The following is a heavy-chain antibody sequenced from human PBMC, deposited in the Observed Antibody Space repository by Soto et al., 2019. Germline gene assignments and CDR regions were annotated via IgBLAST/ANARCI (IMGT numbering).Heavy chain of an antibody. V-gene: IGHV1-2*02. CDR3: ARGGTDGDYTGVDH. Sequence: QVQLVQSGAEVQKPGASVKVSCKPLGSSFTGHYMIWVRQAPGQGLEWVGWINPKSGGTSYAQNFQGRVAMTRDTSIGAAYMELSDLRSDDTAVYYCARGGTDGDYTGVDHWGQGTLVTVSS. CDR1: GSSFTGHY. CDR2: INPKSGGT. D-gene: IGHD4-17*01. J-gene: IGHJ4*02.